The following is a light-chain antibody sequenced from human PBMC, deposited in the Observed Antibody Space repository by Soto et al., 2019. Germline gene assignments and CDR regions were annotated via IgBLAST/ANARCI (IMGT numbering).Light chain of an antibody. Sequence: QSVLAQPRSVSGSPGQLLTISCTGTSSDVDDYRYVSWYQQYPGKAPKLVIYDGNKRPSGVPDRFSGSNSGNTASLTISGLQAEDEADYYCSSYTSTSTGVFGTGTKLTVL. CDR1: SSDVDDYRY. V-gene: IGLV2-11*01. CDR2: DGN. J-gene: IGLJ1*01. CDR3: SSYTSTSTGV.